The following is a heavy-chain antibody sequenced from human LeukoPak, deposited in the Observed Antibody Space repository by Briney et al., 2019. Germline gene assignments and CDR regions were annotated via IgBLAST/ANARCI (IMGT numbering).Heavy chain of an antibody. D-gene: IGHD4-23*01. CDR3: ARVGYGGDLDY. Sequence: SETLSLTCTVSGGSISSYYWTWIRQPAGKGLEWIGRIYTSGSSDYNPSLKSRVTMSVDTSKNQFSLKLSSVTAADTAVYYCARVGYGGDLDYWGQGTLVTVSS. J-gene: IGHJ4*02. CDR1: GGSISSYY. V-gene: IGHV4-4*07. CDR2: IYTSGSS.